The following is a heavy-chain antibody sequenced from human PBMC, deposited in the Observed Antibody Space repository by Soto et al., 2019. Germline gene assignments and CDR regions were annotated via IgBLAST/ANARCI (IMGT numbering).Heavy chain of an antibody. CDR1: GYTFTSYG. V-gene: IGHV1-18*01. D-gene: IGHD3-10*01. J-gene: IGHJ4*02. CDR3: ARDHGSGKSLGRWEDY. Sequence: QVQLVQSGAEVKKPGATVKVSCKSSGYTFTSYGISLVRQAPGQGLEWMGWISAYNGNTNYAQKPQGRVTMTTGTSTSTASMELRSLRSDDTAVYYCARDHGSGKSLGRWEDYWGQGTLVTVSS. CDR2: ISAYNGNT.